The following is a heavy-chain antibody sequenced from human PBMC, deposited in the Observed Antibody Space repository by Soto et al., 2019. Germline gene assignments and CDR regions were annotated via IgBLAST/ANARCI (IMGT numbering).Heavy chain of an antibody. CDR1: GGSISSSGYY. Sequence: QVQLQESGPGLVKPSQTLSLRCTVSGGSISSSGYYWSWIRQHPGKGLEWLAYISYDGRTYYKSSLKSSLAISLDASQNQFSLRVTSVTAAYAAMYFCVGGEGGPNAFEIWGQGTMVTVSS. J-gene: IGHJ3*02. D-gene: IGHD2-21*01. CDR3: VGGEGGPNAFEI. V-gene: IGHV4-31*03. CDR2: ISYDGRT.